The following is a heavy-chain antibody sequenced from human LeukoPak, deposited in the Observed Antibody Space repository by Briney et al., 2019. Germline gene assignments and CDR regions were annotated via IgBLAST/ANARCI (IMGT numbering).Heavy chain of an antibody. D-gene: IGHD6-13*01. V-gene: IGHV4-61*02. J-gene: IGHJ5*02. CDR2: IYTSGST. CDR3: ARGGYSSSWYGRGNWFDP. CDR1: GGSISSGSYY. Sequence: SQTLSLTCTVSGGSISSGSYYWSWIRQPAGKGLEWIGRIYTSGSTNYNPSLKSRVTISVDTSKNQFSLKLSSVTAADTAVYYCARGGYSSSWYGRGNWFDPWGQGTLVTVSS.